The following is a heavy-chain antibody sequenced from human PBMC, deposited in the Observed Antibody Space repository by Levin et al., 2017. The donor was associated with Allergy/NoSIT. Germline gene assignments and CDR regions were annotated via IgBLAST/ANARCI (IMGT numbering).Heavy chain of an antibody. D-gene: IGHD3-22*01. CDR1: GFSLSTSGVG. J-gene: IGHJ4*02. Sequence: SGPTLVKPTQTLTLTCTFSGFSLSTSGVGVGWIRQPPGKALEWLALIYWDDDKRYSPSLKSRLTITKDTSKNQVVLTMTNMDPVDTATYYCAHLTPHYYYDSSGYYPVYYFDYWGQGTLVTVSS. V-gene: IGHV2-5*02. CDR2: IYWDDDK. CDR3: AHLTPHYYYDSSGYYPVYYFDY.